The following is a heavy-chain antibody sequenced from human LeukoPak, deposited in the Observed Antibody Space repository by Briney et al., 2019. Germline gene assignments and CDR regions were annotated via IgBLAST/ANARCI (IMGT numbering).Heavy chain of an antibody. CDR3: ARGRNYYDSSDYYEGDAFDI. D-gene: IGHD3-22*01. CDR1: GFTFSSYA. CDR2: ISGSGSNT. V-gene: IGHV3-23*01. J-gene: IGHJ3*02. Sequence: GGSLRLSCAAFGFTFSSYAMSWVRQAPGKGLEWVSAISGSGSNTYYADSVKGRFTISRDNSKNTLYLQMNSLRAEDTAVYYCARGRNYYDSSDYYEGDAFDIWGQGTMVTVSS.